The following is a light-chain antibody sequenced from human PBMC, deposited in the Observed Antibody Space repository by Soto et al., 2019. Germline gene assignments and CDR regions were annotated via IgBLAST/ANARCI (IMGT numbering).Light chain of an antibody. CDR3: QQSYSTSWT. V-gene: IGKV1-39*01. CDR2: AAS. J-gene: IGKJ1*01. Sequence: DIQMRQAPSSLSASLGDRFTITCRASQSISNFLNWVQHKPGNAPKVLISAASTLQSGVPPRFSGSESGTDFTLTISSLQPEDFATYYCQQSYSTSWTFGQGTKVDI. CDR1: QSISNF.